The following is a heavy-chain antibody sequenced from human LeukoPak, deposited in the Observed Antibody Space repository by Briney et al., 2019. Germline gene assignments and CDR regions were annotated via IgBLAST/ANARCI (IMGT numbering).Heavy chain of an antibody. CDR1: GFTFSSYW. J-gene: IGHJ6*02. Sequence: GGSLRLSCAASGFTFSSYWMHWVRQAPGKGLMWVSRINSDGIGTTHADSVKGRSTISRDNTKSTLYQQTNSLRAEDTAVYYCARSFGGSYPYFYYDMDVWGQGTTVTVSS. D-gene: IGHD1-26*01. CDR3: ARSFGGSYPYFYYDMDV. V-gene: IGHV3-74*01. CDR2: INSDGIGT.